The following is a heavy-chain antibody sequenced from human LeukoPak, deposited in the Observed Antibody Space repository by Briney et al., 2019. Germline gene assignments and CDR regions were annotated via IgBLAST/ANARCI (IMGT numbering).Heavy chain of an antibody. V-gene: IGHV3-23*01. CDR1: GFTFSSYA. D-gene: IGHD3-10*01. Sequence: GGSLRLSCAASGFTFSSYAMSWVRQAPGKGLEWVSAISGSGGSTYYADSVKGRFTISRNNSKNTLYLQMNSLRAEDTAVYYCAKLELLWFGELSDWGQGTLVTVSS. CDR2: ISGSGGST. CDR3: AKLELLWFGELSD. J-gene: IGHJ4*02.